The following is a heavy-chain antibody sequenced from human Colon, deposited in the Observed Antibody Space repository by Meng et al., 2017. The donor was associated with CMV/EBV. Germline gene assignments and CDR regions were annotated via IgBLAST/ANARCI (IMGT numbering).Heavy chain of an antibody. CDR1: GFIFNDFA. V-gene: IGHV3-9*01. CDR3: ARDLYMTTGITLFDY. Sequence: GGSLRLSCAASGFIFNDFAMHWVRHAPGKGLEWVATVNWNSGAIHYAASVKGRFTISRDNAKNSLYLQMNSLRAEDTAVYYCARDLYMTTGITLFDYWGQGTLVTVSS. D-gene: IGHD4-17*01. CDR2: VNWNSGAI. J-gene: IGHJ4*02.